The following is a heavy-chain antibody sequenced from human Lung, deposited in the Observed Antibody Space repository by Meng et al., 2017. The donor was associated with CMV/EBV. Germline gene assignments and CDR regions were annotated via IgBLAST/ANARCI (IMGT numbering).Heavy chain of an antibody. V-gene: IGHV1-8*01. CDR1: GYTFSNYD. D-gene: IGHD3-16*01. CDR2: MNPKTSKA. CDR3: LERGG. Sequence: SVKVSCKASGYTFSNYDVNWVRQAAGQRPEWMGWMNPKTSKAGYAHNFQGRVTLTMNTSTGTAYMELTSLEYNDTAVYYCLERGGWGPVKLVTVSS. J-gene: IGHJ4*02.